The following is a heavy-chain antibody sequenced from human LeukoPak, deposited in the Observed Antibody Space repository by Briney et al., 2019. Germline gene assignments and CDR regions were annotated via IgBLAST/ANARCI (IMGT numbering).Heavy chain of an antibody. D-gene: IGHD1-26*01. CDR1: GGSISSYH. CDR2: IYTSGST. J-gene: IGHJ2*01. V-gene: IGHV4-4*07. CDR3: ARDGELKWEPKNHWYFDL. Sequence: PSETLSLTCAVSGGSISSYHWSWIRQPAGKGLEWIGRIYTSGSTNYNPSLKSRVTMSVDTSKNQFSLKLSSVTAADTAVYYCARDGELKWEPKNHWYFDLWGRGTLVTVSS.